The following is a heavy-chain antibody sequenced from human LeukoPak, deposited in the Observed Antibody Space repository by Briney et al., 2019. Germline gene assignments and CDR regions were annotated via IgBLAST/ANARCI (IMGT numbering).Heavy chain of an antibody. CDR1: GFTVSGNY. CDR2: ISAANIA. Sequence: PGGSLRLSCAASGFTVSGNYMTWVRLAPGKDLEWVPLISAANIAYYADSVKGRFTISRDNAKNTLYLQMNSLRAEDTALYYCARAGKWTPYNYYYGMDVWGQGTTVTVSS. CDR3: ARAGKWTPYNYYYGMDV. J-gene: IGHJ6*02. V-gene: IGHV3-53*01. D-gene: IGHD3-16*01.